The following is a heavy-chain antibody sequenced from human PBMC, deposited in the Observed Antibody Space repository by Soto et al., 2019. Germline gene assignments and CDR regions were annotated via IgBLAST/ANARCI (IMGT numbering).Heavy chain of an antibody. CDR1: GGSISSSSYY. CDR3: ARHRGYYDILTGYYTELNFDY. Sequence: LSLPCTVSGGSISSSSYYWGWIRQPPGKGLEWIGSIYYSGSTYYNPSLKSRVTISVDTSKNQFSLKLSSVTAADTAVYYCARHRGYYDILTGYYTELNFDYWGQGTLVTVSS. D-gene: IGHD3-9*01. CDR2: IYYSGST. J-gene: IGHJ4*02. V-gene: IGHV4-39*01.